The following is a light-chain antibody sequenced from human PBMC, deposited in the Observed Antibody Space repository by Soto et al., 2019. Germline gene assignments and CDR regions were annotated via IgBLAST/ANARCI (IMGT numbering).Light chain of an antibody. CDR3: NSYTSSITLV. CDR2: NVY. CDR1: SSDVGGDNF. J-gene: IGLJ7*01. Sequence: QSALTQPASVSGSPGQSITISCTGTSSDVGGDNFVSWYQQHPGKVPKLMLYNVYDRPSGISHRFSGSRSGNTASLTISWLQAEDEAHYYCNSYTSSITLVFGGGTQLTVL. V-gene: IGLV2-14*03.